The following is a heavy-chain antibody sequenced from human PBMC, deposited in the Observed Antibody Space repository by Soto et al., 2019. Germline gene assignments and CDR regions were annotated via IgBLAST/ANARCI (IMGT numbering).Heavy chain of an antibody. Sequence: SETLSLTCTVSGGSISSYYWSWIRQPPGKGLEWIGYIYYSGSTNYNPSLKSRVTISVDTSKNQFSLKLSSVTAADTAVYYCARSPSYYYYYMDVWGKGTRVTVSS. V-gene: IGHV4-59*01. J-gene: IGHJ6*03. CDR2: IYYSGST. CDR3: ARSPSYYYYYMDV. CDR1: GGSISSYY.